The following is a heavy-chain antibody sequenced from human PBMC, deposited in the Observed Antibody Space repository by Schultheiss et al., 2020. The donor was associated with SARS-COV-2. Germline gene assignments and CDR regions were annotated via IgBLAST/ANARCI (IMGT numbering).Heavy chain of an antibody. J-gene: IGHJ6*02. CDR1: GFTFSSYG. CDR3: AREVRYSSGLPYYYYGMDV. D-gene: IGHD6-19*01. Sequence: GGSLRLSCAASGFTFSSYGMHWVRQAPGKGLEWVAVISYDGSNKYYADSVKGRFTISRDNSKNTLYLQMNSLRAEDTAVYYCAREVRYSSGLPYYYYGMDVWGQGTTVTVSS. V-gene: IGHV3-30*19. CDR2: ISYDGSNK.